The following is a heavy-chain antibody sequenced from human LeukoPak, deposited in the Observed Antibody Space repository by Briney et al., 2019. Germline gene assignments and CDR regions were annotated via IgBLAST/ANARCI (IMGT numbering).Heavy chain of an antibody. CDR1: GFTFRDYW. J-gene: IGHJ6*03. CDR2: IEYDEIEK. D-gene: IGHD3-3*02. CDR3: ARLAYYMDV. V-gene: IGHV3-7*01. Sequence: GGSLRLSCEASGFTFRDYWMSWVRQAPGKGLEWLANIEYDEIEKNLADSVKGRFTVSRDNAKNSVSLQLNSLRPEDTGIYYCARLAYYMDVWGKGTAVTVSS.